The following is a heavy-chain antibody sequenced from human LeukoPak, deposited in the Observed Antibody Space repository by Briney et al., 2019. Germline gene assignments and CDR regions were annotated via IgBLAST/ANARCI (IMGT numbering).Heavy chain of an antibody. D-gene: IGHD1-1*01. CDR1: GSTVSRNF. V-gene: IGHV3-53*01. CDR3: ARDGYGYNYMDV. Sequence: GGSLRPSCAASGSTVSRNFMSWVRQAPGKGLEWVSVIYSGGTTEYADSVKGRFIISRDNSKNTLYLQMNSLRAEDTAVYYCARDGYGYNYMDVWGKGTTVTVSS. CDR2: IYSGGTT. J-gene: IGHJ6*03.